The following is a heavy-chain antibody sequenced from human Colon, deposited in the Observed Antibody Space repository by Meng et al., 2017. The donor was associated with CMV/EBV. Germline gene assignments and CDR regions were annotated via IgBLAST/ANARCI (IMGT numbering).Heavy chain of an antibody. CDR3: AREGSGYTLDD. Sequence: ASVKVSCKASGYSFTDYYIHWVRQAPGQGLEKMGWMNPNTGATNYAQKFRGRVTMTRDTSINTAYIELSNLRSDDTAVYYYAREGSGYTLDDWGQGTLVTVSS. J-gene: IGHJ4*02. D-gene: IGHD5-12*01. CDR1: GYSFTDYY. CDR2: MNPNTGAT. V-gene: IGHV1-2*02.